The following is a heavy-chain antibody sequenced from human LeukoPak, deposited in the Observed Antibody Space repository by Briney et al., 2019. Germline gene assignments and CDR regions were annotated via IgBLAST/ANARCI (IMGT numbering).Heavy chain of an antibody. J-gene: IGHJ4*02. V-gene: IGHV3-9*03. CDR2: ISWNSGSI. D-gene: IGHD1-26*01. Sequence: SGGSLRLSCAASGFTFDDYAMHWVRQAPGKGLEWVSGISWNSGSIGYADSVKGRFTISRDNAKNSLYLQMNSLRAEDMALYYCAKGEWELLGGFDYWGQGTLVTVSS. CDR1: GFTFDDYA. CDR3: AKGEWELLGGFDY.